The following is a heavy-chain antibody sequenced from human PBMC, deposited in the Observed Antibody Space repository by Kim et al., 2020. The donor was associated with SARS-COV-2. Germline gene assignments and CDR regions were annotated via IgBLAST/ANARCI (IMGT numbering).Heavy chain of an antibody. D-gene: IGHD3-10*01. CDR2: IRSKAYGGTT. V-gene: IGHV3-49*03. Sequence: GGSLRLSCTASGFTFGDYAMNWFRQAPGKGLEWVGFIRSKAYGGTTEYAASVKGRFTISRDDSKSIAYLKMNSLKTEDTAVYYCTSSFIADVGELLYYYFGLDVWGQGTTVTGSS. CDR1: GFTFGDYA. CDR3: TSSFIADVGELLYYYFGLDV. J-gene: IGHJ6*02.